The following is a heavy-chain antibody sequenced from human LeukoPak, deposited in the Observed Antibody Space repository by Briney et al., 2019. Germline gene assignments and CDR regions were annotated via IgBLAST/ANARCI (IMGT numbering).Heavy chain of an antibody. CDR2: ISGRTGGT. J-gene: IGHJ5*02. D-gene: IGHD6-13*01. CDR3: ARDQSSSWYVAWFDP. Sequence: GGSLRLSCAASGFTFNTNAMSWVRQAPGKGLEWVSAISGRTGGTYYADSVKGRFTISRDNAKNTLYLQMNSLRVEDTAVYYCARDQSSSWYVAWFDPWGQGTLVTVSS. V-gene: IGHV3-23*01. CDR1: GFTFNTNA.